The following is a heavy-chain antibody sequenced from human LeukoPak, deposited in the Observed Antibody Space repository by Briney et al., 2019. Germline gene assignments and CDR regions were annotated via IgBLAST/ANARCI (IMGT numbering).Heavy chain of an antibody. V-gene: IGHV4-30-4*01. CDR3: ATLGSYFSVIDY. CDR1: GGSISSGDYY. Sequence: MASETLSLTCTVSGGSISSGDYYWSWIRQPPGKGLEWIGYIYYSGSTYYNPSLKSRVTISVDTSKNQFSLKLSSVTAADTAVYYCATLGSYFSVIDYWGQGTLVTVSS. J-gene: IGHJ4*02. CDR2: IYYSGST. D-gene: IGHD1-26*01.